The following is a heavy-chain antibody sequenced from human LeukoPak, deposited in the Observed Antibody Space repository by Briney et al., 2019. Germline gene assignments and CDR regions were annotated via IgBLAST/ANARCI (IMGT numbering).Heavy chain of an antibody. Sequence: GGSLRLSCAASGFTVSSNYMSWVRQAPGKGLEWVSVIYSGGSTYYADSVKGRFTISRDNSKNTLYLQMNSLRAEDTAVYYCARANYGDYCYYGMDVWGQGTTVTVSS. D-gene: IGHD4-17*01. V-gene: IGHV3-53*01. J-gene: IGHJ6*02. CDR1: GFTVSSNY. CDR2: IYSGGST. CDR3: ARANYGDYCYYGMDV.